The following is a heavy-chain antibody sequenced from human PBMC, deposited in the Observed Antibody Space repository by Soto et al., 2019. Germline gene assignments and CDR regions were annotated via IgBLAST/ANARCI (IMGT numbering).Heavy chain of an antibody. J-gene: IGHJ5*01. CDR2: SA. D-gene: IGHD2-15*01. Sequence: QVQLVQSGAEVKKPGSSVKVSCKASGGTFSIYTISWVRQAPGQGLEWMGGSANSAQKFQGRLTVTADESTSTVYLELSSLTSEDTAVYYCAREGPPDIAWFDSGGQGTLVSVSS. V-gene: IGHV1-69*01. CDR1: GGTFSIYT. CDR3: AREGPPDIAWFDS.